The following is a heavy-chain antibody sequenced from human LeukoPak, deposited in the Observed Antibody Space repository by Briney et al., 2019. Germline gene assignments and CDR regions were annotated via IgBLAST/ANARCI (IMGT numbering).Heavy chain of an antibody. D-gene: IGHD3-9*01. Sequence: PPETLSLTCSVSGVSIFSYYWNWIRQPPGKGLEWIGYVHYSGSTNYNPSLKNRVTISVDTSKSQFSLKLNSATAADTAVYYCATGRSIRYFDYWGQGTLLTVSS. V-gene: IGHV4-59*08. CDR3: ATGRSIRYFDY. J-gene: IGHJ4*02. CDR1: GVSIFSYY. CDR2: VHYSGST.